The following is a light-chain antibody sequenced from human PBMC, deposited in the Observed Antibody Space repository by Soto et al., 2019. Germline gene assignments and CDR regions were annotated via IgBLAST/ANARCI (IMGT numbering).Light chain of an antibody. J-gene: IGKJ3*01. Sequence: DIQLTQSPSFLSASAGDRVTITCRASQGISSYLAWYQQKPGKAPNLLIYTASTLQSGVPSRFSGSGSGTEFTLTISSLQPEDLATYYCQQVNRYPFTFGPGTKVDLK. CDR1: QGISSY. CDR2: TAS. CDR3: QQVNRYPFT. V-gene: IGKV1-9*01.